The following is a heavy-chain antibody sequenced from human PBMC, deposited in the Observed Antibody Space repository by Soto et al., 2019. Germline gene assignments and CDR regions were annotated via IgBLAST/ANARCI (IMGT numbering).Heavy chain of an antibody. CDR3: ARHGVWCFDF. CDR1: GFTFSSSW. V-gene: IGHV3-7*02. J-gene: IGHJ4*02. CDR2: INLEGSAE. Sequence: EMQLVESGGALVQPGGSLRLSCAASGFTFSSSWMAWVRQAPGKGLEWVANINLEGSAEYYVDSVKGRFTISRDNAKNSLYLQMNSLRLEDTALYYCARHGVWCFDFWGQGTLVSISS. D-gene: IGHD2-8*02.